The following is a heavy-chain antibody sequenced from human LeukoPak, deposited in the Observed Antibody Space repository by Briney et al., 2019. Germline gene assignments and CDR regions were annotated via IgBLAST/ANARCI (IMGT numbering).Heavy chain of an antibody. Sequence: KPSDTLSLTCTVSRNSVGKGRGDDICVRQTPGKRLEWIGHISYSGSTNYNPSLRRRVTISADTSKNQFSLKLSSVTAADTAVYYCAQGQAALRNGEFWGQGTLVIVS. CDR1: RNSVGKGRGD. J-gene: IGHJ4*02. V-gene: IGHV4-61*01. CDR2: ISYSGST. CDR3: AQGQAALRNGEF. D-gene: IGHD3-10*01.